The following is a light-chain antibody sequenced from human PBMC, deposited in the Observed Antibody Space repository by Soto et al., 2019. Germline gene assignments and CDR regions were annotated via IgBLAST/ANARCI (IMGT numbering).Light chain of an antibody. CDR3: QQYNSYPWT. J-gene: IGKJ1*01. CDR1: QSISSW. CDR2: KAS. V-gene: IGKV1-5*03. Sequence: SASVGDRVTITCRASQSISSWLAWYQQKPGKAPNLLIYKASSLETGVPSRFSGSASGTEFTLTISSLQPDDFATYYCQQYNSYPWTFGQGTKVEIK.